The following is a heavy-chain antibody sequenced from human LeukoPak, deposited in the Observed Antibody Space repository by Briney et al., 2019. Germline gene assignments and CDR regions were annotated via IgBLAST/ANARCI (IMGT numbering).Heavy chain of an antibody. J-gene: IGHJ4*02. V-gene: IGHV3-30*18. CDR1: GFTFSSYG. CDR3: AKPRYYDSSGYPRFGRGPIDY. Sequence: GRSLRPSCAASGFTFSSYGMHWVRQAPGKGLEWVAVISYDGSNKYYADSVKGRFTISRDNSKNTLYLQMNSLRAEDTAVYYCAKPRYYDSSGYPRFGRGPIDYWGQGTLVTVSS. D-gene: IGHD3-22*01. CDR2: ISYDGSNK.